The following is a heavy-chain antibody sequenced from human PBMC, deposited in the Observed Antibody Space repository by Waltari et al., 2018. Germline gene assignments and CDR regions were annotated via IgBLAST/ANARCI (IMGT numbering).Heavy chain of an antibody. V-gene: IGHV3-21*01. CDR3: ARVKRLTKDYYGSGSYHD. D-gene: IGHD3-10*01. Sequence: EVQLVESGGGLVKPGGSLRLSCAASGFTFSSYSMNWVRQAPGKGREWVSSISSSSSYIYYADSVKGRFTISRDNAKNSLYLQMNSLRAEDTAVYYCARVKRLTKDYYGSGSYHDWGQGTLVTVSS. J-gene: IGHJ4*02. CDR2: ISSSSSYI. CDR1: GFTFSSYS.